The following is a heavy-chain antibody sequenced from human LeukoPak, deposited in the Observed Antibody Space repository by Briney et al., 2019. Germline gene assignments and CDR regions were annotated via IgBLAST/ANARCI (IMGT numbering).Heavy chain of an antibody. CDR1: GFTFDNYD. J-gene: IGHJ3*02. D-gene: IGHD3-22*01. CDR3: ARIDTYYYASSGYYSAFDI. Sequence: GGSLRLSCAASGFTFDNYDMSWVRQAPGKGLEWVAGINWSGGSTGYADSVKGRFTISRDNAKNSLYLQMNSLRAEDTALYYCARIDTYYYASSGYYSAFDIWGQGTIVTVSS. CDR2: INWSGGST. V-gene: IGHV3-20*04.